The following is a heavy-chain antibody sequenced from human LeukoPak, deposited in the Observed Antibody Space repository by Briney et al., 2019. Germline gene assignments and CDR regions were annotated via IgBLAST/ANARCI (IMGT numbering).Heavy chain of an antibody. CDR2: INPNSGCT. CDR1: GYTFTGYY. Sequence: ASVKVSCKASGYTFTGYYMHWVRQAPGQGLEWMGWINPNSGCTNYAQKFQGRVTMTRDTSISTAYMELSRLRSDDTAVYYCARMNRDGNGAFDIWGQGTMVTVSS. V-gene: IGHV1-2*02. J-gene: IGHJ3*02. CDR3: ARMNRDGNGAFDI. D-gene: IGHD1-1*01.